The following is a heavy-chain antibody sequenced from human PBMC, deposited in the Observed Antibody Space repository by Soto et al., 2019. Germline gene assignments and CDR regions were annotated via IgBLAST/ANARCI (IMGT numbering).Heavy chain of an antibody. CDR1: GGSISSGGYY. CDR2: IYYSGST. Sequence: QVQLQESGPGLVKPSQTLSLTCTVSGGSISSGGYYWSWIRQHPGKGLEWIGYIYYSGSTYYNPSLKRRVTIAVDTSKNQFSLKLSSVTAADTAVYYCARVQGRAMGRYFDYWGQRTLVTVST. CDR3: ARVQGRAMGRYFDY. V-gene: IGHV4-31*03. J-gene: IGHJ4*02. D-gene: IGHD3-10*01.